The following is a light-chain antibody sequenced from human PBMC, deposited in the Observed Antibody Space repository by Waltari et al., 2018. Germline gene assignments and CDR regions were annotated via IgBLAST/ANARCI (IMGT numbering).Light chain of an antibody. V-gene: IGKV4-1*01. J-gene: IGKJ1*01. CDR2: WAS. Sequence: DIVMTQSPDSLAVSLGERATINCKSSQSVLYSSNNKNYLAWYQQKPGQPPKLLICWASIRESGVPDRFSGSGSETDFTLTISSLQAEDVAVYYCQQYYSTPPTFGQGTKVEIK. CDR1: QSVLYSSNNKNY. CDR3: QQYYSTPPT.